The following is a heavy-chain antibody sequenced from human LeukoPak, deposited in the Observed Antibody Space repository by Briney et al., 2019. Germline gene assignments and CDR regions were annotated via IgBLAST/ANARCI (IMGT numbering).Heavy chain of an antibody. CDR2: ISSSSSYI. V-gene: IGHV3-21*01. Sequence: PGGSLRLSCAASGFTFNSYSMNWVRQAPGKGLEWGSSISSSSSYIYYADSVKGRFTISRDNAKNSLYLQMNSLRAEDTAVYYCARTVITTMRRFDYWGQGTLVTVSS. J-gene: IGHJ4*02. D-gene: IGHD3-22*01. CDR1: GFTFNSYS. CDR3: ARTVITTMRRFDY.